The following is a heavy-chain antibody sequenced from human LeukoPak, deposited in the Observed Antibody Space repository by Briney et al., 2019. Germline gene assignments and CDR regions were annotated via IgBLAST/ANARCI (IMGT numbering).Heavy chain of an antibody. CDR3: VRQRGASGTINHFDP. V-gene: IGHV5-51*01. D-gene: IGHD3-10*01. CDR2: IYPDDSDT. Sequence: GESLEISCKTSGYSFTTYWIGWVRQMPGTGLEWVGAIYPDDSDTRYSPSFQGQVVISADRSIRTAYLQWNTLKTSDTAMYYCVRQRGASGTINHFDPWGQGTLVTVSS. CDR1: GYSFTTYW. J-gene: IGHJ5*02.